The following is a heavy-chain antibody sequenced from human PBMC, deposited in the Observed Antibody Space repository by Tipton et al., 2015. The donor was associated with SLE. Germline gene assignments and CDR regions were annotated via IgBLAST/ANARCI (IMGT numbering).Heavy chain of an antibody. V-gene: IGHV4-61*02. CDR2: IYTSGST. J-gene: IGHJ3*02. D-gene: IGHD5-24*01. Sequence: TLSLTCTASGGSISSGSYYWSWIRQPAGKGLEWIGRIYTSGSTNYNPSLKSRVTISVDTSKNQFSLKLSSVTAADTAVYYCASQGMDDIWGQGTMVTVSS. CDR3: ASQGMDDI. CDR1: GGSISSGSYY.